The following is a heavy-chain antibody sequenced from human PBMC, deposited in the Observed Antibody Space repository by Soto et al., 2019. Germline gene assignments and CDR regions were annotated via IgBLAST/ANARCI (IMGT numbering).Heavy chain of an antibody. D-gene: IGHD3-3*01. V-gene: IGHV4-31*03. CDR1: GGSISSGGYY. CDR2: IYYSGST. CDR3: ARGGYEFWSGGPSFDP. J-gene: IGHJ5*02. Sequence: QVQLQESGPGLVKPSQTLSLTCTVSGGSISSGGYYWSWIRQHPGKGLEWIGYIYYSGSTYYNPSLKSRVTISVDTSKNQSSLKLSSVPAADTAVYYCARGGYEFWSGGPSFDPWGQGTLVTVSS.